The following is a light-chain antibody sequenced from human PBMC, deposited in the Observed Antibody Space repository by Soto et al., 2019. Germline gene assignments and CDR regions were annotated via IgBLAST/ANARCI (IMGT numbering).Light chain of an antibody. V-gene: IGLV2-18*01. CDR1: SSDVGSYNR. J-gene: IGLJ2*01. CDR3: SLSTSSSSVV. Sequence: QSALTQPPSVSGSPGQSVTISCTGTSSDVGSYNRVSWYQQPPGTAPKLMIYEVSNRPSGVPDRFSGSKSGNTASLTISGRQAEDEADYYCSLSTSSSSVVFGGGTKLTVL. CDR2: EVS.